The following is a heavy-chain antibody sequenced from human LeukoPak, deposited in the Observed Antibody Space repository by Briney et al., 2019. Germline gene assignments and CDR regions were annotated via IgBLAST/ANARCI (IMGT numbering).Heavy chain of an antibody. CDR1: GFTFDDYA. CDR3: ARAVPAPGTPENAFDI. J-gene: IGHJ3*02. Sequence: QAGGSLRLSCAASGFTFDDYAMHWVRQAPGKGLEWVAVISRDGTDQYYADSVKGRLTISRDNSQSTLYLHMNSLSTEDTALYYCARAVPAPGTPENAFDIWGQGTMVTVSS. CDR2: ISRDGTDQ. V-gene: IGHV3-30*04. D-gene: IGHD6-13*01.